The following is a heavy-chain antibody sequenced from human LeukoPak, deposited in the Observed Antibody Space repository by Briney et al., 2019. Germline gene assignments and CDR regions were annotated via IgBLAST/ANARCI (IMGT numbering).Heavy chain of an antibody. D-gene: IGHD3-10*01. Sequence: GASVKVSCKASGYTFVSYGIAWVRQAPGQGLEWMGWINTYNGKTNSTQNFQGKVTMTTDTSTTTAYMELRNLRSDDTAVYYCARVLFLDSFLLGVINWFDPGGQGTLVTVSS. J-gene: IGHJ5*02. CDR1: GYTFVSYG. V-gene: IGHV1-18*04. CDR2: INTYNGKT. CDR3: ARVLFLDSFLLGVINWFDP.